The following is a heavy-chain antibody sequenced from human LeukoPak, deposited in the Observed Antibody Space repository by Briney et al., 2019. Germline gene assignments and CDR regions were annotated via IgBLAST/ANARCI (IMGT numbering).Heavy chain of an antibody. CDR3: ARDVVAYGSGTYNYFDY. J-gene: IGHJ4*02. D-gene: IGHD3-10*01. CDR1: GYIFTDNG. CDR2: ISTYNANT. V-gene: IGHV1-18*03. Sequence: GASVKVSCKTSGYIFTDNGISWVRLAPGQGLEWMGWISTYNANTNYAQNLQGRVTMTRDTSTRTAYMELRSLRSDDMAVYYCARDVVAYGSGTYNYFDYWGQGTLVTVSS.